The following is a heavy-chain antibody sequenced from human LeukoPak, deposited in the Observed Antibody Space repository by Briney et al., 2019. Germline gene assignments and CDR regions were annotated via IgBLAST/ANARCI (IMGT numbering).Heavy chain of an antibody. CDR1: GFIFSSYG. CDR2: IRYDGSNK. J-gene: IGHJ6*03. CDR3: AKQLGIIADYYYYMDV. Sequence: GGSLRLSCAASGFIFSSYGMHWVRQAPGKGLEWVAFIRYDGSNKYYADSVKGRFTVSRDNSKKTLYLQMNSLRAEDTAVYYCAKQLGIIADYYYYMDVWGKGTTVTVSS. V-gene: IGHV3-30*02. D-gene: IGHD2-15*01.